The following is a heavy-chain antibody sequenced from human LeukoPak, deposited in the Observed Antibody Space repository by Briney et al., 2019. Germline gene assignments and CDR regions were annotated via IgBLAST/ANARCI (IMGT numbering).Heavy chain of an antibody. CDR2: ISSSSSYI. J-gene: IGHJ4*02. Sequence: GGSLRLSCAASGFTFSSYGMNWVRQAPGKGLEWVSSISSSSSYIYYADSVKGRFTISRDNAKNSLYLQMNSLRAEDTAVYYCARDSGIAAAGPMGYDYWGQGTLVTVSS. CDR3: ARDSGIAAAGPMGYDY. V-gene: IGHV3-21*01. CDR1: GFTFSSYG. D-gene: IGHD6-13*01.